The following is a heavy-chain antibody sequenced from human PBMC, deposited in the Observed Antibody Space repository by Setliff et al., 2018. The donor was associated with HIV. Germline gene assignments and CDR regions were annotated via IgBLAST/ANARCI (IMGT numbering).Heavy chain of an antibody. CDR3: AKNARDYYYYYMDV. J-gene: IGHJ6*03. CDR2: IKKDGSEK. V-gene: IGHV3-7*03. CDR1: GFTFSTYW. Sequence: SLRLSCAASGFTFSTYWMIWVRQAPGKGLAWVANIKKDGSEKYYVDSVKGRFTISRDNAKSSLYLQMDSLRAEDTAVYYCAKNARDYYYYYMDVWGKGTTVTVSS.